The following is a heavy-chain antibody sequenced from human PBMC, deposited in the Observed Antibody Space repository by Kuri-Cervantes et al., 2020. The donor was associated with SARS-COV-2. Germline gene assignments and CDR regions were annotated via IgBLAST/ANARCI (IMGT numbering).Heavy chain of an antibody. CDR1: GGSISSYY. Sequence: SETLSLICTVSGGSISSYYWSWIRQPPGKGLEWIGYIYYSGSTNYNPSLKSRVTISVDTSKNQFSLKLSSVTAADTAVYYCARVFKGEGYFDYWGQGTLVTVSS. V-gene: IGHV4-59*01. CDR2: IYYSGST. J-gene: IGHJ4*02. CDR3: ARVFKGEGYFDY. D-gene: IGHD1-26*01.